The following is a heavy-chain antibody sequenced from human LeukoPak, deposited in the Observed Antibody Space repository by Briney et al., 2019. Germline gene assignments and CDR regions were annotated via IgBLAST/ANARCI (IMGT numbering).Heavy chain of an antibody. Sequence: GGSLRLSCAASGFTFSSYAMSWVRQAPGKGLEWVSAISGSGGSTYYADSVKGRFTISRDNSKNTLYLQMNSLRAEDTAVYYCAKARGIVVVPAANSLWGQGTLVTVSS. V-gene: IGHV3-23*01. D-gene: IGHD2-2*01. CDR1: GFTFSSYA. J-gene: IGHJ4*02. CDR2: ISGSGGST. CDR3: AKARGIVVVPAANSL.